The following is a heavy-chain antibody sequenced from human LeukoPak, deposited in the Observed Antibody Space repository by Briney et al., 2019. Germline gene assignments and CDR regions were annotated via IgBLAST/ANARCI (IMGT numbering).Heavy chain of an antibody. J-gene: IGHJ4*02. D-gene: IGHD3-22*01. V-gene: IGHV3-23*01. Sequence: GSLRLSCAASGFTFSSYAMSWVRQAPGKGLEWVSAISGSGGSTYYADSVKGRFTISRDNSKNTLYLQMNSLRAEDTAVYYCAKAGHATYYYDSSGYAFDYWGQGTLVTVSS. CDR1: GFTFSSYA. CDR2: ISGSGGST. CDR3: AKAGHATYYYDSSGYAFDY.